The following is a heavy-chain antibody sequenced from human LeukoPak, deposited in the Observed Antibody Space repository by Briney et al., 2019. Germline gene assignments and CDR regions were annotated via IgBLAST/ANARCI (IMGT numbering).Heavy chain of an antibody. V-gene: IGHV4-34*01. Sequence: SSETLSLTCTVSGGSISSYYWSWIRQPPGKGLEWIGEVNHSGSTNYNPSLKSRVTISVDTSKNQFSLKLSSVTAADTAVYYCASSNTSTPDGMDVWGQGTTVTVSS. CDR2: VNHSGST. D-gene: IGHD2-2*02. CDR3: ASSNTSTPDGMDV. CDR1: GGSISSYY. J-gene: IGHJ6*02.